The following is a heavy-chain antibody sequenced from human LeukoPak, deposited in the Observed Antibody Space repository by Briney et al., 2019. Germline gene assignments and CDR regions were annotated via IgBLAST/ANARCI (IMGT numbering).Heavy chain of an antibody. D-gene: IGHD3-10*02. V-gene: IGHV4-34*01. Sequence: PSETLSLTCTVSGGSLSSYYWSWVRQPPGKGLEGSGEINHSGSTNYNPSLTSRGTISVDTSKNQSSLTLSCVAAAGTAVCYCAGGLVRLYGVGRHYYMDVWGKGTTVTVSS. J-gene: IGHJ6*03. CDR3: AGGLVRLYGVGRHYYMDV. CDR2: INHSGST. CDR1: GGSLSSYY.